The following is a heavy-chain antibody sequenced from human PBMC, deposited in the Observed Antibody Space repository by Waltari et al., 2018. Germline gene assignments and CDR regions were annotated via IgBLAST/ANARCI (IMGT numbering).Heavy chain of an antibody. CDR1: GYTFTGYY. CDR3: ARDTATYYYYYMDV. J-gene: IGHJ6*03. Sequence: QVQLVQSGAEVKKPGASVKVSCKASGYTFTGYYMHWVRQAPGQGLEWRGWINPKRGGTNYDQKFQGRVTRTRDTSISTAYMELSRLRSDDTAVYYCARDTATYYYYYMDVWGKGTTVTVSS. V-gene: IGHV1-2*02. D-gene: IGHD2-21*02. CDR2: INPKRGGT.